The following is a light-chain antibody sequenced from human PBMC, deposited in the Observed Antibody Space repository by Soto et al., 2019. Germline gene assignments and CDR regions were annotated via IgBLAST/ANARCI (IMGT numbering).Light chain of an antibody. CDR2: AAS. CDR1: QDIAIY. CDR3: QQTRTYPST. V-gene: IGKV1-9*01. Sequence: IQLTQSPPSLSASLAYRCTITCRASQDIAIYLAWYQQKPGEAPKLLIHAASTLHGGVPSRFSGSGSGTDFTLTITSLQAEDFATYYCQQTRTYPSTFGGGTKVDIK. J-gene: IGKJ4*01.